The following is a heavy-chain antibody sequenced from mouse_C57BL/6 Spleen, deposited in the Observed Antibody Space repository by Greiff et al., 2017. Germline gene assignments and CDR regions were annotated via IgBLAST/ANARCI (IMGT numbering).Heavy chain of an antibody. CDR3: ARPSNYAMDY. CDR1: GYTFTSSW. V-gene: IGHV1-55*01. J-gene: IGHJ4*01. CDR2: IYPGSGST. Sequence: QVQLQQPGAELVKPGASVKLSCKASGYTFTSSWITWVKQRPGQGLEWIGDIYPGSGSTNYNEKFKSKATLTVDTSSSTAYMQLSSLTSEDAAVYFCARPSNYAMDYWGQGTSVTVSS.